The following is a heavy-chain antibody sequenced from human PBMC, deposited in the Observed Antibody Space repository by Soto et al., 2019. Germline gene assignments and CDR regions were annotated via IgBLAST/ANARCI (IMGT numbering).Heavy chain of an antibody. D-gene: IGHD6-13*01. CDR3: ARGRGIGFSSTWNIYWYYKMYV. Sequence: SVKVSCKADGGTLSGYALSWGGQAPGQSLEWMGGIIPMFATTNYAQKFQGRVTITADDSATTAHMELSSLKSEDTAVYYCARGRGIGFSSTWNIYWYYKMYVWGQGNTVTVSS. CDR1: GGTLSGYA. J-gene: IGHJ6*03. CDR2: IIPMFATT. V-gene: IGHV1-69*13.